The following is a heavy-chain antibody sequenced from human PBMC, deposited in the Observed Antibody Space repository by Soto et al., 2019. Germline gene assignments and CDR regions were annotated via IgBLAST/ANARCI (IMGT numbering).Heavy chain of an antibody. D-gene: IGHD5-12*01. CDR3: ATKWREYDSGFEYFQH. J-gene: IGHJ1*01. CDR2: ISYDGRNQ. CDR1: GFTFGSYA. V-gene: IGHV3-30*04. Sequence: GGSLRLSCAASGFTFGSYAMNWVRQAPGKGLEWVALISYDGRNQHYADSVKGRFTISRDNSKNTLYLQMNSLRVEDTAVYYCATKWREYDSGFEYFQHWGQATLVTVSS.